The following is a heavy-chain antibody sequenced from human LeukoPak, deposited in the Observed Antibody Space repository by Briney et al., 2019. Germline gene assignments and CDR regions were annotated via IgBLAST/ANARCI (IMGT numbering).Heavy chain of an antibody. D-gene: IGHD2-15*01. CDR3: AREATPGNWFDP. Sequence: SVKVSCKASGGTFISYAISWVRQAPGQGLEWMGGIIPIFGTANYAQKFQGRVTITTDESTSTAYMELSSLRSEDTAVYYCAREATPGNWFDPWGQGTLVTVSS. CDR1: GGTFISYA. J-gene: IGHJ5*02. V-gene: IGHV1-69*05. CDR2: IIPIFGTA.